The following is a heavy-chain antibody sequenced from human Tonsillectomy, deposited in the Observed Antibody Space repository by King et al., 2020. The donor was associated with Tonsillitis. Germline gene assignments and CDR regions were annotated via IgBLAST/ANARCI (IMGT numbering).Heavy chain of an antibody. CDR1: GGIFITHS. Sequence: QLVQSGAEVKMPGSSVKVSCKASGGIFITHSISWVRQAPGQGLEWMGRIIPILGRTNYTQKFQGRVTLTADMSTSTAYMELNNLTSEDTAVYYCARIMMNMDVWGPGTTVTVS. V-gene: IGHV1-69*09. J-gene: IGHJ6*02. CDR3: ARIMMNMDV. D-gene: IGHD3-16*01. CDR2: IIPILGRT.